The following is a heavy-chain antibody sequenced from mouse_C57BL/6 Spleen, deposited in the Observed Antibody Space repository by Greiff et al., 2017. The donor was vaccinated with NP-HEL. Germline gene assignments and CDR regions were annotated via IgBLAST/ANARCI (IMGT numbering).Heavy chain of an antibody. J-gene: IGHJ4*01. CDR3: ARRFYYGSSYYYAMDY. Sequence: EVQLQQSGPELVKPGASVKISCKASGYSFTGYYMNWVKQSPEKSLEWIGEINPSTGGTTYNQKFKAKATLTVDKSSSTAYMQLKSLTSEDSAVYYCARRFYYGSSYYYAMDYWGQGTSVTVSS. CDR1: GYSFTGYY. V-gene: IGHV1-42*01. CDR2: INPSTGGT. D-gene: IGHD1-1*01.